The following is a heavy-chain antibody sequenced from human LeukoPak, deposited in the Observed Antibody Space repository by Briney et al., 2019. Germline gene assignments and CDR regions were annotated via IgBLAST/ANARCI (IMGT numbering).Heavy chain of an antibody. D-gene: IGHD2-15*01. CDR3: AREQLRYCSGGSCYTYYYGMDV. CDR2: ISAYNGNT. V-gene: IGHV1-18*01. CDR1: GYTFTSYG. Sequence: GASVTVSCKASGYTFTSYGISWVRQAPGQGLEWMGWISAYNGNTNYAQKLQGRVTMTTDTSTSTAYMELRSLRSDDTAVYYCAREQLRYCSGGSCYTYYYGMDVWGQGTTVTVSS. J-gene: IGHJ6*02.